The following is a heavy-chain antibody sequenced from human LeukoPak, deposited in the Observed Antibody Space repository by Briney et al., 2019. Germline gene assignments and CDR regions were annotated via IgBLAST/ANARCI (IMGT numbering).Heavy chain of an antibody. Sequence: PGGSLRLSCAASGFTFSSYSMNWVRQAPGKGLEWVSSISSSSSYIYYADSVKGRFTISRDNAKNSLYLQMNSLRAEDTAVYYCARDPVATGIFAHDSWGQGSLVTVSS. V-gene: IGHV3-21*01. J-gene: IGHJ4*02. CDR1: GFTFSSYS. CDR3: ARDPVATGIFAHDS. D-gene: IGHD3-9*01. CDR2: ISSSSSYI.